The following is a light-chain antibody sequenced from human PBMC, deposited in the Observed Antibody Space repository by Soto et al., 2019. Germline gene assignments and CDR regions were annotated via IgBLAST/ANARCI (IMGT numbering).Light chain of an antibody. Sequence: QSVLTQPPSASGSLGQSVTISCTGTSSYVGGYNYVSWHQQHPGKAPKVMIYEVTKRPPGVPDRFSGSKSGNTASLTVSGLQAEDAADYYCSSFAGGGNPVLLGGGTKVTVL. CDR2: EVT. CDR1: SSYVGGYNY. CDR3: SSFAGGGNPVL. V-gene: IGLV2-8*01. J-gene: IGLJ2*01.